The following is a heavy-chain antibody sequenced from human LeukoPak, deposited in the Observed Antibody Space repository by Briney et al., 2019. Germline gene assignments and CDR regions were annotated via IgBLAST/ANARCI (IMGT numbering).Heavy chain of an antibody. CDR1: GYTFTNYD. V-gene: IGHV1-8*01. Sequence: ASVKVSCKASGYTFTNYDINWVRQATGQELEWLGWMNPNSGNTGYAQKFQGRVTMTRNTSIRTAYMELSSLRSEDTAVYYCARGFLYGDSKNFDYWGQGTLVTVSS. CDR2: MNPNSGNT. D-gene: IGHD4-17*01. CDR3: ARGFLYGDSKNFDY. J-gene: IGHJ4*02.